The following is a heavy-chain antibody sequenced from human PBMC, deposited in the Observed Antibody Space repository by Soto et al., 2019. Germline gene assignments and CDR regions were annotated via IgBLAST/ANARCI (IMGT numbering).Heavy chain of an antibody. D-gene: IGHD1-7*01. Sequence: GGSMRLSCAASGFTFSSYWTHWVRQAPGKGLVWVSRINSDGSSTSYADSVKGRFTISRDNAKNTLYLQMNSLRAEDTAVYYCARVYNWNYFSYYFDYWGQGTLVTVSS. CDR1: GFTFSSYW. CDR3: ARVYNWNYFSYYFDY. V-gene: IGHV3-74*01. CDR2: INSDGSST. J-gene: IGHJ4*02.